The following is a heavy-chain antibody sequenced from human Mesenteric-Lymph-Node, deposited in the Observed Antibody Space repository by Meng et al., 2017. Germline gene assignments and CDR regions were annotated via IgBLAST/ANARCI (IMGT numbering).Heavy chain of an antibody. J-gene: IGHJ5*02. CDR3: ARDGADYGDYDWFDP. CDR1: EFTFSTYW. Sequence: GESLKISCTASEFTFSTYWMSWFRQAPGKGLEWVGRIIGNAYGGTADYATPVKGRFTISRDNAKNTLYLQMNSLRAEDTAVYYCARDGADYGDYDWFDPWGQGTLVTVSS. D-gene: IGHD4-17*01. CDR2: IIGNAYGGTA. V-gene: IGHV3-15*05.